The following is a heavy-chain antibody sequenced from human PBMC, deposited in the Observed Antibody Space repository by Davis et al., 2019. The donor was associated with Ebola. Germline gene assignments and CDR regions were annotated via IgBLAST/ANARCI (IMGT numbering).Heavy chain of an antibody. Sequence: GESLKISCAASGFTFSSYAMHWVRQAPGKGLEWVAVISYDGSNKYYADSVKGRFTISRDNSKNTLYLQMNSLRAEDTAVYYCARDDYDILTGYFVTYGMDVWGQGTTVTVSS. D-gene: IGHD3-9*01. CDR3: ARDDYDILTGYFVTYGMDV. CDR1: GFTFSSYA. J-gene: IGHJ6*02. CDR2: ISYDGSNK. V-gene: IGHV3-30-3*01.